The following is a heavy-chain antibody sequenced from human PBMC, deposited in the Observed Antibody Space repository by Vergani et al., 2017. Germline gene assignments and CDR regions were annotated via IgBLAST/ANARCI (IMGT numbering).Heavy chain of an antibody. CDR1: GGSISSYY. Sequence: QVQLQESGPGLVKPSETLSLTCTVSGGSISSYYWSWIRQPPGKGLEWIGYIYYSGSTNYNPSLKSRVTISVDTSKNQFSLKLSSVTAADTAVYYCARERIAAAVNLFDPWGQGTLVTVSS. CDR2: IYYSGST. CDR3: ARERIAAAVNLFDP. J-gene: IGHJ5*02. V-gene: IGHV4-59*01. D-gene: IGHD6-13*01.